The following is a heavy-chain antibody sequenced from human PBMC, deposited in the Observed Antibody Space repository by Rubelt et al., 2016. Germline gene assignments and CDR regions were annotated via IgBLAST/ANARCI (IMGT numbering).Heavy chain of an antibody. CDR2: INHSGST. CDR3: ARGLGSTPGFFDY. J-gene: IGHJ4*02. CDR1: GGSFSGYY. Sequence: QVQLQQWGAGLLKPSETLSLTCAVYGGSFSGYYWSWIRQPPGKGLEWIGEINHSGSTNYNPSLKSRLTISVDTSKNQCALKLGSLTAADTAVYYCARGLGSTPGFFDYWGQGTLVTVSS. D-gene: IGHD2-2*01. V-gene: IGHV4-34*01.